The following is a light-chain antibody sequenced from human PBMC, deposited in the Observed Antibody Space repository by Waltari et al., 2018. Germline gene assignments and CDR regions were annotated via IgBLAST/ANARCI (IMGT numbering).Light chain of an antibody. CDR3: QTGGHGTWV. Sequence: QLVLTQSPSSLASLGASANPPGPLGRGPSSNVIACFPHQPEKGPRYWMKVNIDGSHGKGEEIPDRFSGSSSGAERYLTISSVQPEDEADYYCQTGGHGTWVFGGGTKLTVL. V-gene: IGLV4-69*01. CDR2: VNIDGSH. CDR1: RGPSSNV. J-gene: IGLJ3*02.